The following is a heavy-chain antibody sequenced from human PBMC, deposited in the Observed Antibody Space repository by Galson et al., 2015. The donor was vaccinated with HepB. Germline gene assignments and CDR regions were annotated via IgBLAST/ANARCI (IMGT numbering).Heavy chain of an antibody. Sequence: QSGAEVKKPGESLEISCKASGYSFADSWIGWVRQTPGQGLEWMGIIYPGDSDTRYSPSFQGQVTISADKSINTAYLQWSSLRAEDTAVYYCAREPRFYYGMDVWGQGTTVTVSS. D-gene: IGHD3-16*01. V-gene: IGHV5-51*01. CDR2: IYPGDSDT. J-gene: IGHJ6*02. CDR3: AREPRFYYGMDV. CDR1: GYSFADSW.